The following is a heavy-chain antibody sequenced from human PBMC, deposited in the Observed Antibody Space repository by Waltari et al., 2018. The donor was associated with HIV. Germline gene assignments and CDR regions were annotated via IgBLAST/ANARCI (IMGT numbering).Heavy chain of an antibody. CDR1: GGSISSYY. Sequence: QVQLQESGPGLVKPSETLSLTCTVSGGSISSYYWSWIRQPPGKGLEWIGYIYYSGSTNYNPSLKSRVTISVETSKNQFSLKLSSVTAADTAVYYCARGSDYDFWSSVNFDYWGQGTLVTVSS. CDR2: IYYSGST. D-gene: IGHD3-3*01. J-gene: IGHJ4*02. V-gene: IGHV4-59*01. CDR3: ARGSDYDFWSSVNFDY.